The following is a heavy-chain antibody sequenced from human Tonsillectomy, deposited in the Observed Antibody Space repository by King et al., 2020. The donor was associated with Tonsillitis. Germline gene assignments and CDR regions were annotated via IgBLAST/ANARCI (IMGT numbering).Heavy chain of an antibody. V-gene: IGHV1-2*02. Sequence: VQLVESGAEVKKPGASVKVSCKASGYTFTGYYMHWVRQAPGQGLEWMGWINPSSGGTNYAQNFQGRVTMTRDTSITTAYMELNRLRSDDTAMYYYARIGVTTPFTYWGQGTLVTVSS. J-gene: IGHJ4*02. CDR1: GYTFTGYY. CDR2: INPSSGGT. CDR3: ARIGVTTPFTY. D-gene: IGHD2-15*01.